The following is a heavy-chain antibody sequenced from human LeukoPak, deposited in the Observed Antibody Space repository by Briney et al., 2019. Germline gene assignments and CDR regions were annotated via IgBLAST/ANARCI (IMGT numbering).Heavy chain of an antibody. CDR1: GFAFSIYE. CDR3: AKVVVEQLWPWESYFDY. D-gene: IGHD5-18*01. V-gene: IGHV3-48*03. J-gene: IGHJ4*02. CDR2: ISSSGSYI. Sequence: GGSLRLSCTASGFAFSIYEMDWVRQAPGKGLEWVSYISSSGSYIQYAESVKGRFTISRDNSKNTLYLQMNSLRAEDTAVYYCAKVVVEQLWPWESYFDYWGQGTLVTVSS.